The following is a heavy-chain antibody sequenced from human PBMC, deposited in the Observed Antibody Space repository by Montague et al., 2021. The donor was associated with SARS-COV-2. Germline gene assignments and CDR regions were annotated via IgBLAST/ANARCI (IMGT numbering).Heavy chain of an antibody. Sequence: SETLSLTCTVSGGSIISSNYYWGWIRQPPGMGLEWIGNMYYSGSTYYNSSLKSRVTISIDTSKNQFSLKLSSVTAADTAVYYCARDDIVLQGVTKGMDVWGQGTTVTVSS. CDR3: ARDDIVLQGVTKGMDV. J-gene: IGHJ6*02. CDR1: GGSIISSNYY. D-gene: IGHD3-10*01. CDR2: MYYSGST. V-gene: IGHV4-39*07.